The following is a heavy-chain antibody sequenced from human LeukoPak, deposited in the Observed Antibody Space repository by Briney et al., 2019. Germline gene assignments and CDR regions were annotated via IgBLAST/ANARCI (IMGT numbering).Heavy chain of an antibody. V-gene: IGHV4-34*01. CDR3: ARDFWSGYLLLDY. J-gene: IGHJ4*02. CDR1: GGSFSGYY. CDR2: IYYSGST. Sequence: SETLSLTCAVYGGSFSGYYRSWIRQPPGKGLEWIGSIYYSGSTYYNPSLKSRVTISVDTSKNQFSLKLSSVTAADTAVYYCARDFWSGYLLLDYWGQGTLVTVSS. D-gene: IGHD3-3*01.